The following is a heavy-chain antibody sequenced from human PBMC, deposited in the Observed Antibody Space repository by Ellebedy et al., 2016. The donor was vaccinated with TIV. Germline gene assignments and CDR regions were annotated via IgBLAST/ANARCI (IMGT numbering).Heavy chain of an antibody. Sequence: SETLSLXXTVSGGSISSSSYYWGWIRQPPGKGLEWIGSIYYSGSTYYNPSLKSRVTISVDTSKNQFSLKLSSVTAADTAVYYCARPFPDSGSYGGSFDYWGQGTLVTVSS. J-gene: IGHJ4*02. V-gene: IGHV4-39*01. D-gene: IGHD1-26*01. CDR3: ARPFPDSGSYGGSFDY. CDR1: GGSISSSSYY. CDR2: IYYSGST.